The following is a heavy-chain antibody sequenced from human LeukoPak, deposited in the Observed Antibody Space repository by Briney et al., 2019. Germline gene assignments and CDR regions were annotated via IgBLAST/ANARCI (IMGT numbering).Heavy chain of an antibody. J-gene: IGHJ4*02. CDR3: ARTPRVYGSGIKGFDY. CDR2: IYYSGST. CDR1: GGSISSGDYY. V-gene: IGHV4-30-4*08. D-gene: IGHD3-10*01. Sequence: PSQTLSLTCTVSGGSISSGDYYWSWIRQPPGKGLEWIGYIYYSGSTYYNPSLKSRVTISVDTSKNQFSLKLSFVTAADTAVYYCARTPRVYGSGIKGFDYWGQGTLVTVSS.